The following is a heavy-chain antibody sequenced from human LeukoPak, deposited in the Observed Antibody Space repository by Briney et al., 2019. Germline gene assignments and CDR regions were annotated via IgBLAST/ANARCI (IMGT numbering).Heavy chain of an antibody. D-gene: IGHD2-15*01. Sequence: GASVTVSCKTSGYAFTGHYIHWVRQAPGQGLEWLGWINSNSGDTKYEEKFQGRVTMTRDTSITTVYMALTRLTSDDAAVYYCARVGLGKDTAFDIWGQGTMVTVSS. V-gene: IGHV1-2*02. CDR3: ARVGLGKDTAFDI. CDR2: INSNSGDT. CDR1: GYAFTGHY. J-gene: IGHJ3*02.